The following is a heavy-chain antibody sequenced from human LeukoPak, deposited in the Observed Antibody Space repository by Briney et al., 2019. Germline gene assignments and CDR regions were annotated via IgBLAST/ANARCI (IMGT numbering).Heavy chain of an antibody. J-gene: IGHJ4*02. CDR2: IYYSGST. Sequence: PSETLSLTCTVSGGSISSYYWSWIRQPPGKGLEWIGYIYYSGSTNYNPSLKSRVTISVDTSKNQFSLKLSSVTAADTAVYYCARDRGAWDSSGHFDYWGQGTLVTVSS. V-gene: IGHV4-59*01. CDR1: GGSISSYY. CDR3: ARDRGAWDSSGHFDY. D-gene: IGHD3-22*01.